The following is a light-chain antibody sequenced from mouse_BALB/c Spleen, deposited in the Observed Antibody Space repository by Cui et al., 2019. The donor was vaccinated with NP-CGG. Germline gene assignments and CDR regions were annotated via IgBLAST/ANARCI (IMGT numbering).Light chain of an antibody. CDR1: TGAVTTSNY. J-gene: IGLJ1*01. CDR2: GTN. CDR3: ALWYSNHWV. Sequence: QALLTLESVLTTSPGETVTLTCRSSTGAVTTSNYANWVQEKPDHLFTGLIGGTNNRAPGVPARFSGSLIGDKAALTITGAQTEDEAIYFCALWYSNHWVFGGGTKLTVL. V-gene: IGLV1*01.